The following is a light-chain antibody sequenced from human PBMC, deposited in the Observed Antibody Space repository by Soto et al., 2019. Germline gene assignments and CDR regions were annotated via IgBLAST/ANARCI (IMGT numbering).Light chain of an antibody. J-gene: IGLJ1*01. CDR1: SSDVGGYRY. CDR3: SSYTSGSTYV. CDR2: EVS. Sequence: QSVLTQPASVSGSPGQSISISCTGTSSDVGGYRYVSWYQQHPGKAPKLMIYEVSNRPSGVSNRFSGSKSGNTASLTISGLQAEDEADYYCSSYTSGSTYVFGNGTKLTVL. V-gene: IGLV2-14*01.